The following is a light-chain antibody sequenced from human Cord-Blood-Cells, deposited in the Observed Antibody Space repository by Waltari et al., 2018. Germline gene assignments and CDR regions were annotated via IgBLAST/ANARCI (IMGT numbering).Light chain of an antibody. V-gene: IGLV1-40*01. CDR2: GNS. Sequence: QSVLTQPPSVSGAPGQRVTISCTGSSSNIGAGYDVHWYQQLPGTAPKLPIHGNSNRPSGVPDRFSGSKSGTSASLAITGLQAEDGADYYCQSYDSSLSAYVFGTGTKVTVL. CDR1: SSNIGAGYD. J-gene: IGLJ1*01. CDR3: QSYDSSLSAYV.